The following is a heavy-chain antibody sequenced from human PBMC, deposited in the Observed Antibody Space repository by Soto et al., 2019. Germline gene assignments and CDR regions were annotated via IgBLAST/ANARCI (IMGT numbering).Heavy chain of an antibody. D-gene: IGHD2-2*01. CDR3: AALPAAMYFFGADV. CDR1: GGSVSISTYY. J-gene: IGHJ6*02. Sequence: QLQLRQSGPGLVKPSENLSLTCSVSGGSVSISTYYWAWVRQTPGKGLEWLGSILHSGSTYYNPRLKSRLTLSVDTAEDQFARNLSSVTATDTGVYYCAALPAAMYFFGADVWGPGTTVTVSS. CDR2: ILHSGST. V-gene: IGHV4-39*01.